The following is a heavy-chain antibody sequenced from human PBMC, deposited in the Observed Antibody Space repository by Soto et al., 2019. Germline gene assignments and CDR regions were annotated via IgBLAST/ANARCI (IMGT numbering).Heavy chain of an antibody. V-gene: IGHV5-51*01. CDR3: VLGAVGGSNSLTTAWFGP. J-gene: IGHJ5*02. Sequence: GESLKISCMGSGYTFTSHWIGWVRQMPGEGLEWMGIIYPGDSDTRYSPSFQGQVTISADKSIRTAYLQWNSLKASDTAMYYCVLGAVGGSNSLTTAWFGPRRRETLVTVAS. CDR1: GYTFTSHW. D-gene: IGHD3-16*01. CDR2: IYPGDSDT.